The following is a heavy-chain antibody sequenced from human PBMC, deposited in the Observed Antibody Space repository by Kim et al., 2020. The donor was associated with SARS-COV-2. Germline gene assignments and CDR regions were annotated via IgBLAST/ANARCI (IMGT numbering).Heavy chain of an antibody. V-gene: IGHV3-30*04. CDR2: ISYDGSNK. D-gene: IGHD3-22*01. CDR1: GFTFSSYA. J-gene: IGHJ4*02. CDR3: AKGNSASSYCPVDY. Sequence: GGSLRLSCAASGFTFSSYAMHWVRQAPGKGLEWVAVISYDGSNKYYAASVKGRFTISRDNSKNTLYLQVNSLRAEDTAVYYCAKGNSASSYCPVDYWGQGTLVTVSS.